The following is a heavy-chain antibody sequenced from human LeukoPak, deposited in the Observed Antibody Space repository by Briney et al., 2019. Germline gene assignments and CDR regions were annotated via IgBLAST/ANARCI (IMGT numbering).Heavy chain of an antibody. V-gene: IGHV4-4*07. CDR2: ISTSGTT. CDR1: GVSITAYY. CDR3: GRLPATVTTLDWFDP. J-gene: IGHJ5*02. D-gene: IGHD4-17*01. Sequence: SETLSLICTVSGVSITAYYWSWIRQPAGKGLEWIGRISTSGTTNYNPSLKSRVTMSVDTSKNQISLKLNSVTAADTAVYYCGRLPATVTTLDWFDPWGQGTMVTVSS.